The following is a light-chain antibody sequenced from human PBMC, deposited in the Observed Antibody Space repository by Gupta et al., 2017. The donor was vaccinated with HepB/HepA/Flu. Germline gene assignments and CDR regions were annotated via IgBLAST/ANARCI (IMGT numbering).Light chain of an antibody. Sequence: EIGLAQSPVTLAGSHGQRATLFCRASQSVSGYLAWYQQKPGQAPRLLIYDVSHRATGIPDRFSGSGSGTDFTLTISSLEPEDFAVYYCQQRSTWPPGLTFGGGTKVEIK. CDR2: DVS. V-gene: IGKV3-11*01. J-gene: IGKJ4*01. CDR3: QQRSTWPPGLT. CDR1: QSVSGY.